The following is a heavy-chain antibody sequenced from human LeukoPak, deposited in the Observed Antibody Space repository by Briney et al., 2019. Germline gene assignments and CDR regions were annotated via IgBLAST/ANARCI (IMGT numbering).Heavy chain of an antibody. CDR3: ARDDSSIAARGFDY. D-gene: IGHD6-6*01. V-gene: IGHV4-30-2*01. CDR1: GGSISSGGYY. CDR2: IYHSGST. Sequence: KSSQTLSLTCTASGGSISSGGYYWSWIRQPPGKGLEWIGYIYHSGSTYYNPSLKSRVTISVDRSKNQFSLKLSSVTAADTAVYYCARDDSSIAARGFDYWGQGTLVTVSS. J-gene: IGHJ4*02.